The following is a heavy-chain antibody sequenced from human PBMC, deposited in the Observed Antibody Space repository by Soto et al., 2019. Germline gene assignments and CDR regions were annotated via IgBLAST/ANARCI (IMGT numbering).Heavy chain of an antibody. Sequence: EVRLVESGGGLVKPGGYLRLSCAASGFTFSAFSMNWVRQAPGKGLEWLSSMKEDSTYIYYGDSLRSRSTISRDNAKDSLYLQIDSLRAEDTAVYYCVRDFGRYFRSGYMDVWGDGATVIVS. CDR2: MKEDSTYI. V-gene: IGHV3-21*02. CDR1: GFTFSAFS. J-gene: IGHJ6*03. D-gene: IGHD3-9*01. CDR3: VRDFGRYFRSGYMDV.